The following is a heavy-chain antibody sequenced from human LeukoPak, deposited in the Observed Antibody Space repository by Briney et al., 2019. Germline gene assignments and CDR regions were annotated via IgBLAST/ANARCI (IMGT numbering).Heavy chain of an antibody. CDR3: ARVLNFGSGSYTRPLDY. V-gene: IGHV3-7*01. Sequence: PGGSLRLSCAASGFIFSSYRMSWVRQAPGRGLECVANIKEDGSEKYYVDSVKGRFTISRDNAKNSLLLQMNSLSAEDTAVYYCARVLNFGSGSYTRPLDYWGQGTLVTVSS. J-gene: IGHJ4*02. CDR2: IKEDGSEK. D-gene: IGHD3-10*01. CDR1: GFIFSSYR.